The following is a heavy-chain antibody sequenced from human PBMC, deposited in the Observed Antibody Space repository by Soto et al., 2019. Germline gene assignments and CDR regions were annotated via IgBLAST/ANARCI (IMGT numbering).Heavy chain of an antibody. CDR1: GGTFSSYA. Sequence: QVQLVQSGAEVKKPGSSVKVSCKASGGTFSSYAISWVRQAPGQGLEWMGGIIPIFGTANYAQKFQGRVTITADESTRTAYMELSSLRSEDTAVYYCARGSYITIFGVVTVDGGFDPWGQGTLVTVSS. J-gene: IGHJ5*02. D-gene: IGHD3-3*01. CDR3: ARGSYITIFGVVTVDGGFDP. CDR2: IIPIFGTA. V-gene: IGHV1-69*01.